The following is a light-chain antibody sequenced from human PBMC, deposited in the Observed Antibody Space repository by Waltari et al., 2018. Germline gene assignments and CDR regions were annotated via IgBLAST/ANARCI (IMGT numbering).Light chain of an antibody. Sequence: EIVLTQSPVTLSLAAGARATLSYRASESVSNYLAWYQQKPGQSPRLLIYDTSKRATGIPGRFSGSGYGTDFTLTINNLEAEDFALYYCQQGVILPLTFGGGTKVEIK. CDR3: QQGVILPLT. J-gene: IGKJ4*01. CDR2: DTS. CDR1: ESVSNY. V-gene: IGKV3-11*01.